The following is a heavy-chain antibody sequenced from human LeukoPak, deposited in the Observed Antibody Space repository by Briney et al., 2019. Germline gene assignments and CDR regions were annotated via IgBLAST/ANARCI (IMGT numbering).Heavy chain of an antibody. Sequence: EESLKISCKGSGYSFTSYWIGWVRQMPGKGLGWLGIIYPGDSDTRYSPSFQGQVTISADKSISTACLQWSSLKASDTAMYYCARLSSPYYYDSSEIDYWGQGTLVTVSS. CDR1: GYSFTSYW. J-gene: IGHJ4*02. CDR3: ARLSSPYYYDSSEIDY. V-gene: IGHV5-51*01. CDR2: IYPGDSDT. D-gene: IGHD3-22*01.